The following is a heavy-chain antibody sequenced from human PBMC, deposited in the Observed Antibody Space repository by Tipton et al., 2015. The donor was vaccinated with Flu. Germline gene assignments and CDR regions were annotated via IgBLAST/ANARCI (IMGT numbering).Heavy chain of an antibody. D-gene: IGHD3-10*01. CDR1: GYTFTSYD. J-gene: IGHJ6*02. Sequence: QSGAEVKKPGASVKVSCKASGYTFTSYDINWVRQSTGQGLEWTGWMNPNSGNTGYAQKFQGRVTMTTDTSTNTAFMELTSLRSDDAAVYYCARESLQGVVSLYNGMDVWGQGTKVTVSS. CDR3: ARESLQGVVSLYNGMDV. V-gene: IGHV1-8*01. CDR2: MNPNSGNT.